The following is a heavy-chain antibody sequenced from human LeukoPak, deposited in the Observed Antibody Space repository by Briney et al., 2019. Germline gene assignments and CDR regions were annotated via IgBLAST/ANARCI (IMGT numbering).Heavy chain of an antibody. D-gene: IGHD6-13*01. J-gene: IGHJ4*02. CDR1: GFTFSTYS. Sequence: PGGSLRLSCAASGFTFSTYSMNWVRQAPGMGLEWVSSISRNSRYIYYADSMRGRFTISRDNAKNSLYLQMNSLKPEDTAVYYCARVAEAAAFDSWGQGTLVTVSS. CDR2: ISRNSRYI. V-gene: IGHV3-21*06. CDR3: ARVAEAAAFDS.